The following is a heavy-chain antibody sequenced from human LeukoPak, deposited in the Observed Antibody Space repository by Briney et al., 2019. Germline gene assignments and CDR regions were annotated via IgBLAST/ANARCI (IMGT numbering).Heavy chain of an antibody. D-gene: IGHD3-9*01. CDR2: MSGGGANT. Sequence: GGFLRLSCAASGFTFNNYAMSWVRQAPGKGLEWDSAMSGGGANTDYADSVKGRFTISRDSSKNTLYLQMNSLRAEDTAVYYCAKTSLRYFDWHNSFDYWGQGTLVTVSS. J-gene: IGHJ4*02. V-gene: IGHV3-23*01. CDR1: GFTFNNYA. CDR3: AKTSLRYFDWHNSFDY.